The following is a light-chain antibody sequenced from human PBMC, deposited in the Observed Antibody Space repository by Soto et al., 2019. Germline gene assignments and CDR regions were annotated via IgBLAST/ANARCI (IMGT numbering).Light chain of an antibody. Sequence: VLTQPASVSGSPGQSITISCTGTSSDVGAYNFVSWHQQHPGKAPKLMIYNVYDRPSGISYRFSGSKSGNTASLTISGLQGEDEADYYCSAYTVSRTYVFGTGTKVTVL. CDR3: SAYTVSRTYV. CDR1: SSDVGAYNF. CDR2: NVY. J-gene: IGLJ1*01. V-gene: IGLV2-14*03.